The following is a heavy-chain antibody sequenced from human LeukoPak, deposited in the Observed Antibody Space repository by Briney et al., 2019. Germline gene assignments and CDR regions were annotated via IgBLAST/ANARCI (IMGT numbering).Heavy chain of an antibody. Sequence: ASVKVSCKASGYTFTSYYMHWVRQAPGQGLEWMGIINPSGGSTSYAQKLQGRVTMTRDTSTSTVYMELSSLRSEDTAVYYCARDLYYYDSSGYYSLDGGGVFCDYWGQGTLVTVSS. CDR1: GYTFTSYY. D-gene: IGHD3-22*01. V-gene: IGHV1-46*01. J-gene: IGHJ4*02. CDR3: ARDLYYYDSSGYYSLDGGGVFCDY. CDR2: INPSGGST.